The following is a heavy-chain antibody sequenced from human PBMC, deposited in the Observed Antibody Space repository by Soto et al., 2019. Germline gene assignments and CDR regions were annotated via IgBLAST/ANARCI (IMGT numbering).Heavy chain of an antibody. CDR1: GGTFSNSP. CDR3: ARSRFVVGVTEDYYGMDV. J-gene: IGHJ6*02. CDR2: VIPVFKTA. D-gene: IGHD2-15*01. Sequence: VKVSCKASGGTFSNSPISWVRQAPGQGLEWVGGVIPVFKTANYAQKFQGRVTITADESTNTAYMGLSSLRSGDTAVYYCARSRFVVGVTEDYYGMDVWGQGTTVTVSS. V-gene: IGHV1-69*13.